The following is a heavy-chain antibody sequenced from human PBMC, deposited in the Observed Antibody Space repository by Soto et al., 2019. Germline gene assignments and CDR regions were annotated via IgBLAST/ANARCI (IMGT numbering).Heavy chain of an antibody. Sequence: GGSLRLSCAASGFTFSSYAMHWVRQAPGKGLEWVAVISYDGSNKYYADSVKGRFTISRDNSKNTLYLQMNSRRAEDTAVYYCARERLPSGYRLLGYWGQGTLVTVSS. CDR3: ARERLPSGYRLLGY. CDR2: ISYDGSNK. J-gene: IGHJ4*02. CDR1: GFTFSSYA. V-gene: IGHV3-30-3*01. D-gene: IGHD5-12*01.